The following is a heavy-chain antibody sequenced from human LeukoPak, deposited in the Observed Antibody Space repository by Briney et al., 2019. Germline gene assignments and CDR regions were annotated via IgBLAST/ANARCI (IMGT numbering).Heavy chain of an antibody. J-gene: IGHJ4*02. CDR1: GFTVSSNY. D-gene: IGHD4-11*01. CDR3: ARDTYSNYYFDY. CDR2: IYSGGST. V-gene: IGHV3-66*01. Sequence: GGSLRLSCAASGFTVSSNYMSWVRQAPGKGLEWISVIYSGGSTYYADSVKGRFTISRDNSKNTLYLQMNSLRAEDTAVYYCARDTYSNYYFDYWGQGTLVTVSS.